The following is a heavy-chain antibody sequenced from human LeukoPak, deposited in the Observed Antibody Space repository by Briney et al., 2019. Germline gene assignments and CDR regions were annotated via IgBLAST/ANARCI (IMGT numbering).Heavy chain of an antibody. D-gene: IGHD2-15*01. CDR3: ASGSYCSGGSCYSGSVDY. V-gene: IGHV4-59*12. Sequence: PSETLSLTCTVSGGSISSYYWNWIRQPPGQGLEWIGYIYDSGSTNYNPSLKSRVTISVDTSKNQFSLKLSPVTAADTAVYYCASGSYCSGGSCYSGSVDYWGQGTLVTVSS. CDR2: IYDSGST. J-gene: IGHJ4*02. CDR1: GGSISSYY.